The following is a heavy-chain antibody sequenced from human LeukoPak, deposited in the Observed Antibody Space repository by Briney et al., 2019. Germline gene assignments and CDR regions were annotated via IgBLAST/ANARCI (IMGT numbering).Heavy chain of an antibody. CDR3: ARGGSNAGY. D-gene: IGHD1-26*01. Sequence: GGSLRLSCAASGFTFSSYGMHWVRQAPGKGLEWVAVISYDGSNKYYADSVKGRFTISRDNSKNTLYLQMHSLRVEDTAVYYCARGGSNAGYWGQGTLVTVSS. CDR1: GFTFSSYG. J-gene: IGHJ4*02. CDR2: ISYDGSNK. V-gene: IGHV3-30*03.